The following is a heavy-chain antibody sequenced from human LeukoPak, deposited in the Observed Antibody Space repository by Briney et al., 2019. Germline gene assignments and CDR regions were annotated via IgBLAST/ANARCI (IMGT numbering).Heavy chain of an antibody. J-gene: IGHJ5*02. CDR1: GYTFTSYG. CDR2: MNPNSGNT. V-gene: IGHV1-8*02. D-gene: IGHD3-9*01. CDR3: ARGRAGYYDILTGYSKRGDNWFDP. Sequence: ASVKVSCKASGYTFTSYGINWVRQAPGRGLEWMGWMNPNSGNTGYAQKFQGRVTMTRNTSISTAYMELSSLRSEDTAVYYCARGRAGYYDILTGYSKRGDNWFDPWGQGTLVTVSS.